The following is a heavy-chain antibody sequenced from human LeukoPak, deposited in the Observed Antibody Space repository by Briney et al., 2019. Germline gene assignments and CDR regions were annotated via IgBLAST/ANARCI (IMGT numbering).Heavy chain of an antibody. Sequence: AGGSLRLSCAAPGFTFSSYGMSWVRQAPGKGLEWVSAISGSGGSTYYADSVKGRFTISRDNSKNTLYLQMNSLRAEDTAVYYCAKDQNLINRSRGVLPTYFDYWGQGTLVTVSS. V-gene: IGHV3-23*01. CDR3: AKDQNLINRSRGVLPTYFDY. D-gene: IGHD3-10*01. CDR2: ISGSGGST. J-gene: IGHJ4*02. CDR1: GFTFSSYG.